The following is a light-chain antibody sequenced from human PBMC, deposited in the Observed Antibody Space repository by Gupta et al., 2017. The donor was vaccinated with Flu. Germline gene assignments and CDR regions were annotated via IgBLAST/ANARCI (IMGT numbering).Light chain of an antibody. Sequence: QSVLTQPPSASGTLGQRVSISCFGSNSNIGSNYVYWYQQVPGTAPKLLIYRNDQRPSGVPDRFSGSKSDTSASLAITGLRSDDEADYYCATWDDSLSSVVFGGGTTLTVL. CDR2: RND. CDR3: ATWDDSLSSVV. CDR1: NSNIGSNY. J-gene: IGLJ2*01. V-gene: IGLV1-47*01.